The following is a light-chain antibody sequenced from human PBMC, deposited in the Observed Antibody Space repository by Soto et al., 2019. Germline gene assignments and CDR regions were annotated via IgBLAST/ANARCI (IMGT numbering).Light chain of an antibody. CDR1: SSNIGSNY. J-gene: IGLJ3*02. Sequence: QSVLTQPPSASGTPGQRVTISCSGSSSNIGSNYVYWYQQLPGTAPKLLIYRNNQRPSGVPDRFSGSKSGTSACLAISGLRSEDEADYYCAAWDDSLSAWVFGGGTQLTVL. CDR2: RNN. CDR3: AAWDDSLSAWV. V-gene: IGLV1-47*01.